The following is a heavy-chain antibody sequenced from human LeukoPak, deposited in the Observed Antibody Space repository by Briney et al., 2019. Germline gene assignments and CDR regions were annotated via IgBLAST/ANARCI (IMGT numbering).Heavy chain of an antibody. D-gene: IGHD2-15*01. CDR3: ARVVAGLAALDV. Sequence: SETLSLTCTVSGVSISSGGYYWSSIRQHPGKGLEWIGYIFFSGSTYYNPSLECRVNISVDTSENQFSLKVTSVTAADTAVYYCARVVAGLAALDVWGQGTVVTVSS. CDR1: GVSISSGGYY. V-gene: IGHV4-31*03. CDR2: IFFSGST. J-gene: IGHJ3*01.